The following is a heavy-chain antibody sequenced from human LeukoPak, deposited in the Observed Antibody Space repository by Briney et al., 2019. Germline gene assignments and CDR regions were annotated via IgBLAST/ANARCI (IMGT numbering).Heavy chain of an antibody. CDR3: ARHPNSNWDY. Sequence: GGSLRLSCAASGFTFTNYWMSWVRQAPGKGLEWVASIKEGGSEKYYVDSVKGRFTISRDNAQDSLYLQMNSLRVEDTAVYYCARHPNSNWDYWGQGTLVTVSS. CDR1: GFTFTNYW. V-gene: IGHV3-7*03. J-gene: IGHJ4*02. CDR2: IKEGGSEK. D-gene: IGHD6-13*01.